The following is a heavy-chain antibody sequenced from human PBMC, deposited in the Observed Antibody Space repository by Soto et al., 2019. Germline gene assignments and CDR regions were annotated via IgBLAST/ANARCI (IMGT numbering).Heavy chain of an antibody. CDR2: IYHSGST. J-gene: IGHJ6*02. CDR3: AGYCSSTSCPRTYYGMDV. Sequence: PSETLSLTCAVSGGSISSGGYSWSWIRQPPGKGLEWIGYIYHSGSTYYNPSLKSRVTISVDRSKNQFSLKLSSVTAADTAVYYCAGYCSSTSCPRTYYGMDVWGQGTTVTVSS. V-gene: IGHV4-30-2*01. CDR1: GGSISSGGYS. D-gene: IGHD2-2*01.